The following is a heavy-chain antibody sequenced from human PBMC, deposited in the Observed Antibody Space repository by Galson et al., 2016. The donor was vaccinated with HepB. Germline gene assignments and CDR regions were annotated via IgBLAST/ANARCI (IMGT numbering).Heavy chain of an antibody. CDR2: NNVGNGIT. Sequence: SVKVSCKASGYTFTSYRILWVRQAPGQSLEWMGWNNVGNGITKYSEKVQGRVTITSDTSASTVHMELSSLISGDTAVYYCARDGEPLYDYGMDVWGQGTTVIVSS. D-gene: IGHD1-14*01. V-gene: IGHV1-3*01. J-gene: IGHJ6*02. CDR1: GYTFTSYR. CDR3: ARDGEPLYDYGMDV.